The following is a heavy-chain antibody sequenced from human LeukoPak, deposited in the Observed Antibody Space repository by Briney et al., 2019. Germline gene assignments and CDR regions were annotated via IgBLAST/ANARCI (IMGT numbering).Heavy chain of an antibody. CDR3: ARDLGLGRGWYGGDY. J-gene: IGHJ4*02. V-gene: IGHV3-30-3*01. CDR1: GFTFSNYA. D-gene: IGHD6-19*01. Sequence: PGRSLRLSCAASGFTFSNYAMHWVRQAPGKGLEWVAIISNDGSNKYYADSVKGRSTLSRDNSKYTVYLQMNSLRGEDTAVYYCARDLGLGRGWYGGDYWGQGTLVTVSS. CDR2: ISNDGSNK.